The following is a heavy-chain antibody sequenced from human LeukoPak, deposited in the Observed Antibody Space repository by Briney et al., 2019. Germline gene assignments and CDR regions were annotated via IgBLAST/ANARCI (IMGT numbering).Heavy chain of an antibody. D-gene: IGHD6-25*01. V-gene: IGHV1-2*02. CDR1: GYTFTSYG. CDR3: ARDQGSAPPNNWFDP. J-gene: IGHJ5*02. CDR2: INPNSGGT. Sequence: ASVKVSCKASGYTFTSYGISWVRQAPGQGLEWMGWINPNSGGTNYAQKFQGRVTMTRDTSISTAYMELSRLRSDDTAVYYCARDQGSAPPNNWFDPWGQGTLVTVSS.